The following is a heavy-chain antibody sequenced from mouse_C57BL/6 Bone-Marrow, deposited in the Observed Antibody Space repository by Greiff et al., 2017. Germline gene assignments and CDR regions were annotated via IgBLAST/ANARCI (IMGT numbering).Heavy chain of an antibody. V-gene: IGHV10-1*01. CDR1: GFSFNTYA. J-gene: IGHJ4*01. Sequence: GGGLVQPKGSLKLSCAASGFSFNTYAMNWVRQAPGKGLAWVARIRSKSNNYATYYADSVKDRFTISRDDSESMLYLQMNNLKTEDTAMYYCVRHWLGAMDYWGQGTSVTVSS. CDR3: VRHWLGAMDY. CDR2: IRSKSNNYAT.